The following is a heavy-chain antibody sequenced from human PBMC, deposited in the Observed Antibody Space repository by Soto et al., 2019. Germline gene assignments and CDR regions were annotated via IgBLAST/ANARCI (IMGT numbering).Heavy chain of an antibody. CDR3: ARRVAAAASPLSGAAIVDY. D-gene: IGHD6-13*01. V-gene: IGHV4-39*01. J-gene: IGHJ4*02. Sequence: SETLSLTCTVSGGSISSSSYYWGWIRQPPGKGLEWIGTIYYTGSTYYNPSLKSRVTISIDTSNNQFSLKLSSVTAADTAVYYCARRVAAAASPLSGAAIVDYWGQGTLVTVSS. CDR1: GGSISSSSYY. CDR2: IYYTGST.